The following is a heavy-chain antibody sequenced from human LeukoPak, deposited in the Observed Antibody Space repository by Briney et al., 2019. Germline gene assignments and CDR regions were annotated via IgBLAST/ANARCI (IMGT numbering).Heavy chain of an antibody. Sequence: PGGSLRLSCAASGFTVSSNYMSWVRQAPGKGLEWVSVIYSCGSTYYADSVKGRFTISRDNSKNTLYLQMNSLRAEDTAVYYCARVGRARAAAGFGAFDIWGQGTVVTVSS. V-gene: IGHV3-66*01. CDR3: ARVGRARAAAGFGAFDI. J-gene: IGHJ3*02. CDR2: IYSCGST. D-gene: IGHD6-13*01. CDR1: GFTVSSNY.